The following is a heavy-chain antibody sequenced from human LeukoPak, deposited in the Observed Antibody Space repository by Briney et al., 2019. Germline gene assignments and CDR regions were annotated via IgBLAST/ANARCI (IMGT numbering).Heavy chain of an antibody. CDR1: GFTFSSYS. Sequence: GSLRLSCAASGFTFSSYSMNWVRQAPGKGLEWVSSISSSSSYIYYADSVKGRFTISRDNAKNSLYLQMNSLRAEDTAVYYCARESTVTGGMSYFDYWGQGTLVTVSS. D-gene: IGHD4-17*01. J-gene: IGHJ4*02. V-gene: IGHV3-21*01. CDR3: ARESTVTGGMSYFDY. CDR2: ISSSSSYI.